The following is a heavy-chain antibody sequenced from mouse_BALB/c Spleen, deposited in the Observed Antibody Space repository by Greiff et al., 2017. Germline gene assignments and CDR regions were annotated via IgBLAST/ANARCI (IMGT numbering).Heavy chain of an antibody. V-gene: IGHV5-17*02. J-gene: IGHJ4*01. CDR1: GFTFSSFG. CDR3: ARDYYEGYYAMDY. CDR2: ISSGSSTI. D-gene: IGHD1-1*01. Sequence: EVQLVESGGGLVQPGGSRKLSCAASGFTFSSFGMHWVRQAPEKGLEWVAYISSGSSTIYYADTVKGRFTISRDNPKNTLFLQMTSLRSEDTAMYYCARDYYEGYYAMDYWGQGTSVTVSS.